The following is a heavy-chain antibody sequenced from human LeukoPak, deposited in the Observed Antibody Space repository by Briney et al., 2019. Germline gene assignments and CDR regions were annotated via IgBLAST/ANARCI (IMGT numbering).Heavy chain of an antibody. D-gene: IGHD3-10*01. CDR1: GITLSNYG. J-gene: IGHJ4*02. CDR2: ISGGGGGT. CDR3: TKRGVEIRGLLVIGYHKETSYFDH. V-gene: IGHV3-23*01. Sequence: GGSLRLSCVVSGITLSNYGMSWVRQAPGKGLEWVSGISGGGGGTNYADSVKGRFTVSRDNSRNTMYLQMNSLRAEDTAVYFCTKRGVEIRGLLVIGYHKETSYFDHWARESWSPSPQ.